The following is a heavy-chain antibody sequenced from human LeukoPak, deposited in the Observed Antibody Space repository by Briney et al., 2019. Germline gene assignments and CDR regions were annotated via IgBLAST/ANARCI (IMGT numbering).Heavy chain of an antibody. D-gene: IGHD2-8*02. CDR2: ISDIGSI. Sequence: SETLSLTCTVSGGSISSYYWSWIRQPPGKGLEWIAYISDIGSINYNPSLKSRVTISLDTSKNQFSLKRSSVTAADTAVYYCAGHHPRNTVDFWGQGTLVTVSS. CDR3: AGHHPRNTVDF. J-gene: IGHJ4*02. V-gene: IGHV4-59*08. CDR1: GGSISSYY.